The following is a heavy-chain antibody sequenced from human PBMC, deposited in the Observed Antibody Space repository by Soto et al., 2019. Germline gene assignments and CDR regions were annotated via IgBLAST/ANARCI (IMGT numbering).Heavy chain of an antibody. J-gene: IGHJ4*02. V-gene: IGHV3-33*01. CDR3: ATEPPPSGWYKQALVFYY. CDR2: IWYDGTNK. CDR1: GFSFSNYG. D-gene: IGHD6-19*01. Sequence: QVQLVESGGGVVQPGRSPRLSCVASGFSFSNYGMHWVRQAPGKGLEWVAVIWYDGTNKYYRDSVKGRFTISRDNSKKTLDLEMNSLRAGDTAVYYWATEPPPSGWYKQALVFYYSGQGTLVTVSS.